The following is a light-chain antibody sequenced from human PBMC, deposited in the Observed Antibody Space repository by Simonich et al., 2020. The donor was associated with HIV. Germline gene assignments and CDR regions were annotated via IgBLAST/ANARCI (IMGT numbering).Light chain of an antibody. CDR2: DAS. CDR1: QSVRSY. V-gene: IGKV3-11*01. Sequence: EIVLKQPPATLSLSPGERAPLSCRASQSVRSYLAWYQQKPGQAPRLLIYDASNRATGIPARFSGSGSGTDFTLTISSLEPEDFAVYYCQQRSNWPTFGQGTKVEIK. CDR3: QQRSNWPT. J-gene: IGKJ1*01.